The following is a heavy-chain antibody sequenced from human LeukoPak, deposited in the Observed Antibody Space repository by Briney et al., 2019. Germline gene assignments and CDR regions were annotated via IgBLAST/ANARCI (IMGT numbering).Heavy chain of an antibody. V-gene: IGHV4-59*01. D-gene: IGHD1-26*01. CDR1: SGSMRTYY. CDR2: IYYSGTT. CDR3: AREGAYSGSYYSDAFDI. J-gene: IGHJ3*02. Sequence: SETLSLTCTVSSGSMRTYYWSWIRQSPGKTLEWIGFIYYSGTTAYNPSLKSRATISIETSRNQISLKLSSVTAADTAVYYCAREGAYSGSYYSDAFDIWGQGTMVTVSS.